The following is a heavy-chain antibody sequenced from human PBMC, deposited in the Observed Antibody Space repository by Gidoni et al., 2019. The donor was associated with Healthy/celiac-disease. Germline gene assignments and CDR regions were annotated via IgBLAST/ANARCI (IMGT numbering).Heavy chain of an antibody. V-gene: IGHV1-69*01. J-gene: IGHJ6*02. CDR2: IIPIFGTA. CDR1: GATFSSYA. D-gene: IGHD4-17*01. Sequence: QVQLVQSGAEVTKPGSSVKVSCKASGATFSSYAISWVRQAPGQGLEWMGGIIPIFGTANYAQKVQGRVTITADESTSTAYMELSSLRSEDTAVYYCARPATVTYYYYGMDVWGQGTTVTVSS. CDR3: ARPATVTYYYYGMDV.